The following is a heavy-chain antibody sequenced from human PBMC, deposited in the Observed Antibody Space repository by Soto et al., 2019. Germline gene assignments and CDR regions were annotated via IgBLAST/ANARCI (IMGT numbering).Heavy chain of an antibody. CDR1: GFTFSSYA. D-gene: IGHD4-4*01. CDR2: ISYDGSNK. V-gene: IGHV3-30-3*01. J-gene: IGHJ4*02. CDR3: ARSGNSGTYYFDY. Sequence: LRLSCAASGFTFSSYAMHWVRQAPGKGLEWVAVISYDGSNKYYADSVKGRFTISRDNSKNTLYLQMNSLRAEDTAVYYCARSGNSGTYYFDYWGQGTLVTVPQ.